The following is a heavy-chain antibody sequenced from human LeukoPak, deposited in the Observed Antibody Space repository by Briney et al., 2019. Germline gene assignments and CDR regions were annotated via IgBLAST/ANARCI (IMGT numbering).Heavy chain of an antibody. V-gene: IGHV1-8*01. D-gene: IGHD3-10*01. CDR1: GYTFTSYD. CDR2: MNPNSGNT. CDR3: ARAYGSGRGVPKNYYYYMDV. Sequence: ASVKVSCTASGYTFTSYDINWVRQATGQGLEWMGWMNPNSGNTGYAQKFQGRVTITRNTSISTAYMELSSLRSEDTAVYYCARAYGSGRGVPKNYYYYMDVWGKGTTVTVSS. J-gene: IGHJ6*03.